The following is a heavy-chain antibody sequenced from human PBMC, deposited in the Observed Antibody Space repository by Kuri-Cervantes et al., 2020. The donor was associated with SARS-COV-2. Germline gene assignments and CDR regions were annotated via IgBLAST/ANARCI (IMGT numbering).Heavy chain of an antibody. Sequence: GESLKISCAASGFTFSSYWMSWVRQAPGKGLEWVANIKQDGSEKYYVDSVKGRFTISRDNAKNSLYLQMNSLRAEDTAVYYCARDLTDPGYCSSTSCYTEGAFDYWGQGTLVTVSS. CDR2: IKQDGSEK. J-gene: IGHJ4*02. D-gene: IGHD2-2*02. V-gene: IGHV3-7*01. CDR3: ARDLTDPGYCSSTSCYTEGAFDY. CDR1: GFTFSSYW.